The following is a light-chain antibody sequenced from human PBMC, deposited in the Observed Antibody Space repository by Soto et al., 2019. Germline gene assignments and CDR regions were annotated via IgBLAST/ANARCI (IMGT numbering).Light chain of an antibody. Sequence: EIVMTQSPATLSVSPGERATLSCRASQSVSSNLAWYQQKPGQAPRLLIYDASTRATDIPARFSGSGSGTEFTLTISSLQSEDFAFYYCQQYNKWPLTFGGGTKVEIK. CDR2: DAS. J-gene: IGKJ4*01. CDR1: QSVSSN. V-gene: IGKV3-15*01. CDR3: QQYNKWPLT.